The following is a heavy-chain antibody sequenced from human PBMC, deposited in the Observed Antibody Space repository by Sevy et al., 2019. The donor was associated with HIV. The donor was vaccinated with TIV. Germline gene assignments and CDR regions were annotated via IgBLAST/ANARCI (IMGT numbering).Heavy chain of an antibody. V-gene: IGHV4-59*13. CDR3: ARAVGTGNYFDY. D-gene: IGHD2-21*02. CDR1: GGSMTSYY. J-gene: IGHJ4*02. Sequence: SETLSLTCTVSGGSMTSYYWNWIRQPPGKGLEWIGYIFYSGSTNYNPSLKSQVTMSVDTSKNRFSLTLISVTAADTAVYHCARAVGTGNYFDYWGQGALVTVSS. CDR2: IFYSGST.